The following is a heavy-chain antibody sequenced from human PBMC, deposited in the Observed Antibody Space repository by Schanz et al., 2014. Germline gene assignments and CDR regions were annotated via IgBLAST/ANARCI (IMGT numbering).Heavy chain of an antibody. V-gene: IGHV4-39*01. CDR1: GDSISSTSYY. D-gene: IGHD6-19*01. CDR3: ARLWGGWRIPDY. Sequence: QLQMQESGPGLVKPSETLSLTCSVSGDSISSTSYYWGWIRQPPGKGLEWIGSIYYSGSTYYNASLKSGVPIPVDTPKTQFSLKLNSVTAADSAVYYCARLWGGWRIPDYWGQGTLVTVSS. CDR2: IYYSGST. J-gene: IGHJ4*02.